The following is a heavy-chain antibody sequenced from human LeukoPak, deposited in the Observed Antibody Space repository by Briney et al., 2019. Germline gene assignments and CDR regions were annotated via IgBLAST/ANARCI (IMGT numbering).Heavy chain of an antibody. CDR3: ARDRMDTGTYFDY. CDR1: GYTFTTYG. CDR2: ISTYNGNT. V-gene: IGHV1-18*01. D-gene: IGHD5-18*01. J-gene: IGHJ4*02. Sequence: ASVKVSCRSSGYTFTTYGITWVRRAPGQGLEWMGWISTYNGNTKYAQKLQGRVTMTTDTTTSTAYMELRSLRSDDTAMYYCARDRMDTGTYFDYWGQGTLVTVSS.